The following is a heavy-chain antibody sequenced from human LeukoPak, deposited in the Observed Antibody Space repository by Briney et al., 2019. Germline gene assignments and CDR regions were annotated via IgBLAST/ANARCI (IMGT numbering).Heavy chain of an antibody. CDR3: AAGRPYSLLDY. V-gene: IGHV1-24*01. Sequence: ASVKVSCTVSGSSLTELSLYWVRQAPGKGFEWMGGFDVIDGETFYAQKFQGRVTMTEDSSADTAYMELRSLTSDDTALYYCAAGRPYSLLDYWGQGTLVTVSS. J-gene: IGHJ4*02. CDR1: GSSLTELS. D-gene: IGHD5-18*01. CDR2: FDVIDGET.